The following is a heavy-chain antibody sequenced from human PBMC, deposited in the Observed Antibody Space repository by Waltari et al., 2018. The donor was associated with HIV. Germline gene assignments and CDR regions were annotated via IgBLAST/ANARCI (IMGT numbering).Heavy chain of an antibody. J-gene: IGHJ4*02. D-gene: IGHD6-6*01. CDR1: GGSISSHS. CDR3: ARGAALDY. Sequence: QVQLQESGPGLVKPSETLSLTCPVSGGSISSHSWSWIRQPPGKGLEWIGYIYHSGSTNYNPSLMSRVTISVDTSNNEFSLKLSSVTAADTAVYYCARGAALDYWGQGTLITVSS. V-gene: IGHV4-59*11. CDR2: IYHSGST.